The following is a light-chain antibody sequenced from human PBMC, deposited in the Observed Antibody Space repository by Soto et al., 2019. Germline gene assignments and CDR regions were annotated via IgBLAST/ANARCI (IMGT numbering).Light chain of an antibody. Sequence: QSVLTQPAYVSGSPGQSITISCSGTSSDIGSYNYVSWYQQHPGKAPKLMIYEVSNRPSGVSNRFSGSKSGNTASLTISGLQAEDEADYYCSSYTGSSTSVFGGGTKVTVL. J-gene: IGLJ2*01. CDR1: SSDIGSYNY. V-gene: IGLV2-14*01. CDR2: EVS. CDR3: SSYTGSSTSV.